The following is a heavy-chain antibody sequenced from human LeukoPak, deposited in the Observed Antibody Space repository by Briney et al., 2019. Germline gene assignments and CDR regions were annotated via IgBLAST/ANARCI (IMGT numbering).Heavy chain of an antibody. J-gene: IGHJ3*02. CDR1: GASINSSDYC. D-gene: IGHD6-25*01. Sequence: SQTLSLTRSLSGASINSSDYCCAWIRQPPGKGLELVGTVYYPPNTYYHPSLTSAVTISVDTSKKHFSLNLTAVTAADTAVYFCADRSGYLGDDVFDRWGQGAMVTVS. V-gene: IGHV4-39*02. CDR3: ADRSGYLGDDVFDR. CDR2: VYYPPNT.